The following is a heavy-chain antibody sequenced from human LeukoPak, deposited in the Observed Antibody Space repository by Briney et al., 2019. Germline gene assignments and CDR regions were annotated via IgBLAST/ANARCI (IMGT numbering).Heavy chain of an antibody. Sequence: GGSLRLSCAASGFTFDDYAMHWVRQAPGKGLEWVSGISWNRGSIGYADSVKGRFTISRDNARNSLYLQMNSLRAEDTALYYCAKDFGLGSGSYYNFDYWGQGTLVTVSS. CDR3: AKDFGLGSGSYYNFDY. V-gene: IGHV3-9*01. D-gene: IGHD3-10*02. CDR2: ISWNRGSI. J-gene: IGHJ4*02. CDR1: GFTFDDYA.